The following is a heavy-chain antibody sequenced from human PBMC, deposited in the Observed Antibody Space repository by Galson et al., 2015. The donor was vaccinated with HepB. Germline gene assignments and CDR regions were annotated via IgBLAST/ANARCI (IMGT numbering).Heavy chain of an antibody. CDR1: GYTFTSYY. D-gene: IGHD1-26*01. CDR2: INPSGGST. J-gene: IGHJ4*02. V-gene: IGHV1-46*01. Sequence: SVKVSCKASGYTFTSYYMHWVRQAPGQGLEWMGIINPSGGSTSYAQKFQGRVTMTRDTSTSTVYMELSSLRSEDTAVYYCCFRSGSYQGHFDYWGQGTLVTVSS. CDR3: CFRSGSYQGHFDY.